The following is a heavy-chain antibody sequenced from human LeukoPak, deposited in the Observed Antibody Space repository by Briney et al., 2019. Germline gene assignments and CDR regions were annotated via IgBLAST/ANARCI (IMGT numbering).Heavy chain of an antibody. D-gene: IGHD4-11*01. Sequence: PGRSLRLSCAASGFTFSSYGMHWVRQAPGKGLEWVAVISYDGSNKYYADSAKGRFTISRDNSKNTLYLQMNSLRAEDTAVYYCARDRTGQQLISRKDYYYMDVWGKGTTVTISS. CDR2: ISYDGSNK. CDR3: ARDRTGQQLISRKDYYYMDV. V-gene: IGHV3-30*03. CDR1: GFTFSSYG. J-gene: IGHJ6*03.